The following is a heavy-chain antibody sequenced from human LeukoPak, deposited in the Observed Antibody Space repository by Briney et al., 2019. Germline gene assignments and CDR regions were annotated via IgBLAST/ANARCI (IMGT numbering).Heavy chain of an antibody. CDR2: MSYDGRNK. V-gene: IGHV3-30*04. D-gene: IGHD3-10*01. CDR1: GFTFSTYA. J-gene: IGHJ4*02. CDR3: AREYYDSGSYSGNFDY. Sequence: GGSLRLSCAASGFTFSTYAIHWVRQAPGKGLEWVAVMSYDGRNKYYADSVKGRFTISRDNSKNTLYLQMNSLRVEDAAVYYCAREYYDSGSYSGNFDYWGQGTLVTVSS.